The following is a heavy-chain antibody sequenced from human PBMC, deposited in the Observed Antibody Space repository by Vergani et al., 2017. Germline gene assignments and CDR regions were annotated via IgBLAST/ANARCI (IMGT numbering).Heavy chain of an antibody. J-gene: IGHJ6*02. CDR3: AGERITIFGVAPGGNYYGMDV. CDR1: GGSISSGGYY. D-gene: IGHD3-3*01. CDR2: IYYSGST. V-gene: IGHV4-31*03. Sequence: QVQLQESGPGLVKPSQTLSLTCTVSGGSISSGGYYWSWIRQHPGKGLEWIGYIYYSGSTYYNPSLKSRVTISVDTSKNQFSLKLSSVTAADTAVYYCAGERITIFGVAPGGNYYGMDVWGQGTTVTVSS.